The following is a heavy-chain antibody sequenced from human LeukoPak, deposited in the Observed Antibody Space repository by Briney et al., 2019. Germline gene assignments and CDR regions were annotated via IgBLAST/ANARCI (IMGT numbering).Heavy chain of an antibody. CDR2: ISYDGSNK. J-gene: IGHJ4*02. D-gene: IGHD6-19*01. CDR3: ARYPYSSGSNYYFDY. V-gene: IGHV3-30*04. CDR1: GFTFSSYA. Sequence: GGSLRLSCAASGFTFSSYAMHWVRQAPGKGLEWVAVISYDGSNKYFADSVTGRFTISRDNSKNTLYLQMNSLRAEDTAVYYCARYPYSSGSNYYFDYWGQGTLVTVSS.